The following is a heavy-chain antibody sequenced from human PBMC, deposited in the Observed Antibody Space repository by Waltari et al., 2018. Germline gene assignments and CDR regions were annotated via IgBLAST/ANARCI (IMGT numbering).Heavy chain of an antibody. CDR2: IIPIFGTA. Sequence: QVQLVQSGAEVKKPGSSVKVSCKASGGTFSSYAISWVRQAPGLGLEWMGGIIPIFGTANYAQKFQGRVTITADESTSTAYMELSSLRSEDTAVYYCARAQYCSSTSCYAFDIWGQGTMVTVSS. J-gene: IGHJ3*02. V-gene: IGHV1-69*01. CDR1: GGTFSSYA. D-gene: IGHD2-2*01. CDR3: ARAQYCSSTSCYAFDI.